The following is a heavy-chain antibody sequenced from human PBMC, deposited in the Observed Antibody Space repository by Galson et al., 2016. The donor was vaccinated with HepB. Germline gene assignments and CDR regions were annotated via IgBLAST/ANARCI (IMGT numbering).Heavy chain of an antibody. J-gene: IGHJ3*02. CDR3: AHSPTAVSDNFDAFGI. V-gene: IGHV2-5*02. CDR1: GFSLRTSGEG. Sequence: PALVKPTQTLTLTCTFSGFSLRTSGEGVGWIRQPPGKALEWLALVYWDDYKRYSPSLMSRLTITKDTSENQVVLTMANMDPVDTGTYYCAHSPTAVSDNFDAFGIWGQGTMVTVSS. CDR2: VYWDDYK. D-gene: IGHD6-19*01.